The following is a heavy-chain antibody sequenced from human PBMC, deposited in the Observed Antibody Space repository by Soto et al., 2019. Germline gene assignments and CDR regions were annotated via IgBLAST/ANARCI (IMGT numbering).Heavy chain of an antibody. CDR1: GYSFTSYW. V-gene: IGHV5-51*01. J-gene: IGHJ4*02. Sequence: GESLKISCKGSGYSFTSYWIGWGRQMPGKGLEWRGITYPGDSDTRYSPSSQGKVTISADKYIITAYLQWGSLKASATAMYYCARHEDTVTTEAAADYWGQGTLVTVSS. D-gene: IGHD4-17*01. CDR2: TYPGDSDT. CDR3: ARHEDTVTTEAAADY.